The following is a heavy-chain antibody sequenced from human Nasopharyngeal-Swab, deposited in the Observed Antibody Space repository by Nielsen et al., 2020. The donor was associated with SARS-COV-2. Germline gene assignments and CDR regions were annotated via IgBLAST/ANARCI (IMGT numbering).Heavy chain of an antibody. CDR1: GFTFSSYR. CDR2: ISYDGSNK. V-gene: IGHV3-30*18. J-gene: IGHJ4*02. D-gene: IGHD3-10*01. Sequence: GESLKISCAASGFTFSSYRMHWVRQAPGKGLEWVALISYDGSNKYYADSEKGRFTISRDNSKNTLYLQMNSLRVEDTAVYYCAKALSSSLLWFGELLYPFDYWGQGTLVNVSS. CDR3: AKALSSSLLWFGELLYPFDY.